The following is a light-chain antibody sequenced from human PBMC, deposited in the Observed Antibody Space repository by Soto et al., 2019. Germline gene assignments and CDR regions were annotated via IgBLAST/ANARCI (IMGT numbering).Light chain of an antibody. CDR3: QLRSDWPPGLT. J-gene: IGKJ4*01. V-gene: IGKV3-11*01. CDR2: DAS. Sequence: EIVLTQSPATLSLSPGERATLSCGASRSVSSYLAWYQQKPGQAPRLLIYDASYMATGIPARVSGSGHRTDFTLAISSLAPEDVAVYYWQLRSDWPPGLTFGGGTKVEIK. CDR1: RSVSSY.